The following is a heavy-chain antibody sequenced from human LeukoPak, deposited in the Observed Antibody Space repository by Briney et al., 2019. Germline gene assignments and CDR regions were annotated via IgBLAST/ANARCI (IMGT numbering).Heavy chain of an antibody. CDR1: GGSISSYY. CDR3: AGRSTATVDFDY. J-gene: IGHJ4*02. CDR2: IYYSGST. Sequence: SETLSLTCTVSGGSISSYYWSWIRQPPGKGLEWIGYIYYSGSTNYNPSLKSRVTISVDTSKNQFSLKLSSVTAADTAVYYCAGRSTATVDFDYWGQGTLVTVSS. V-gene: IGHV4-59*08. D-gene: IGHD4-23*01.